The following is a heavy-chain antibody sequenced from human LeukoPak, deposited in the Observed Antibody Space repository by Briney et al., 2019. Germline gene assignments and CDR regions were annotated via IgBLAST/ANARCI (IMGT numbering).Heavy chain of an antibody. J-gene: IGHJ4*02. Sequence: GGSLRVSCAASGFTFSSYAMSWVRQAPGKGLHWVSAISGSGDSTYYADSVKGRFSISRDKSKNTLFLQMNSLRAEDTAVYYCAKERLRSSSWYSGDYWGQGTLVTVSS. CDR2: ISGSGDST. CDR3: AKERLRSSSWYSGDY. CDR1: GFTFSSYA. D-gene: IGHD6-13*01. V-gene: IGHV3-23*01.